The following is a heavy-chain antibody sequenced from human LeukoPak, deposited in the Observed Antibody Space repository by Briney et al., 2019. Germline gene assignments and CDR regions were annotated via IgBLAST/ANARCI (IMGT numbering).Heavy chain of an antibody. J-gene: IGHJ6*02. CDR1: GFTLSNHW. V-gene: IGHV3-7*03. CDR2: VNRDGSET. Sequence: GGSLRLSCAASGFTLSNHWMTWVRQVPGRGPEWVANVNRDGSETYYLDSVKGRFTISRDNAKNSLYLQMNSLRAQDTALYYCVRNNAMDVWGQGTTVIVSS. D-gene: IGHD2-8*01. CDR3: VRNNAMDV.